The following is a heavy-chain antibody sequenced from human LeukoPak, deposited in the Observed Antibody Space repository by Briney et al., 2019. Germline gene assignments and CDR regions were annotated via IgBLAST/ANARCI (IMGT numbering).Heavy chain of an antibody. CDR1: GFVFSTYG. J-gene: IGHJ5*02. CDR3: VRDANPASGELIDDNWFDP. CDR2: IGTVSFHR. D-gene: IGHD1-7*01. Sequence: GGSLRLSCAASGFVFSTYGMNWVRQAPGKGLEWVSSIGTVSFHRYYTDSVNGRFTISRDNAKNSLFLQMDSLRVEDTAIYYCVRDANPASGELIDDNWFDPWGQGTLVTVSS. V-gene: IGHV3-21*01.